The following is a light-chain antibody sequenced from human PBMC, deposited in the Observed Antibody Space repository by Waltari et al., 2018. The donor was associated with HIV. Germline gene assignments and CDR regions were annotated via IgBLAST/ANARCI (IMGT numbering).Light chain of an antibody. CDR3: QQYHAFPLT. CDR2: WAS. V-gene: IGKV4-1*01. J-gene: IGKJ4*01. Sequence: DLAMTPSPDSLAVSLGERATINCKSSQSLLHSSNNKNHLAWYQQKPGQPPKLLVYWASTRESGVPDRFSGSGSGTDFTLTIRSLQAEDVAVYFCQQYHAFPLTFGGGTKVEIK. CDR1: QSLLHSSNNKNH.